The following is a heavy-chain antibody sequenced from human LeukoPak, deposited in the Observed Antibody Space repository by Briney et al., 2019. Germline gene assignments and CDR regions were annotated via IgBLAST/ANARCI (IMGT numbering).Heavy chain of an antibody. Sequence: EPGGSLRLSCAASGFTFSSYSMNWVRQAPGKGLVWVSRINNYGSSTDYADSVKGRFTISRDNSKNTLYLQMNSLRAEDTAVYYCAKSEDSYYYDSSGYPIYYYYYYGMDVWGQGTTVTVSS. CDR1: GFTFSSYS. V-gene: IGHV3-23*01. D-gene: IGHD3-22*01. CDR3: AKSEDSYYYDSSGYPIYYYYYYGMDV. CDR2: INNYGSST. J-gene: IGHJ6*02.